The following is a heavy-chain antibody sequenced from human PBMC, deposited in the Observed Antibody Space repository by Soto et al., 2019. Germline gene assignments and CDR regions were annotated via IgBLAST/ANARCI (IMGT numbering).Heavy chain of an antibody. V-gene: IGHV3-23*01. CDR3: VKQTSIFGVDSYFYG. J-gene: IGHJ6*01. CDR2: ISGSGGGT. Sequence: LEWVSGISGSGGGTYYADSVKGRFTISRDNSKNTLYLQMNSLRAEDTAVYYCVKQTSIFGVDSYFYG. D-gene: IGHD3-3*01.